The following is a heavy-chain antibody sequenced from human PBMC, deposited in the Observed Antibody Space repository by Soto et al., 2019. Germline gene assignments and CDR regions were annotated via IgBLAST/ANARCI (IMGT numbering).Heavy chain of an antibody. CDR2: IYYSGST. CDR3: ARDHSRYYGGNSGWFDP. D-gene: IGHD4-17*01. Sequence: KSSETLSLTCTVSCGSISSGGYYWSWIRQHPGKGLEWIGYIYYSGSTYYNPSLKSRVTISVDTSKNQFSLKLSSVTAADTAVYYCARDHSRYYGGNSGWFDPWGQGTLVTVSS. J-gene: IGHJ5*02. V-gene: IGHV4-31*03. CDR1: CGSISSGGYY.